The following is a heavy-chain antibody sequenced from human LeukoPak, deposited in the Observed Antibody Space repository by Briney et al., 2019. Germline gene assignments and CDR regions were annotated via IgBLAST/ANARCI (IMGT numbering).Heavy chain of an antibody. CDR2: INAEGSST. V-gene: IGHV3-74*01. Sequence: GGSLRLSCAASGFTFSSYWMHWVRQAPGKGLVGVSRINAEGSSTSYADSVKGRFTISRDNAKNTLYLQMNSLRAEDTAVYYCARGSGYYGNWFDPWGQGTLVTVSS. CDR1: GFTFSSYW. D-gene: IGHD3-3*01. J-gene: IGHJ5*02. CDR3: ARGSGYYGNWFDP.